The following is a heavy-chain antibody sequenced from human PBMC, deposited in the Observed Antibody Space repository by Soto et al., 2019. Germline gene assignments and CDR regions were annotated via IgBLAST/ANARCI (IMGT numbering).Heavy chain of an antibody. D-gene: IGHD5-12*01. CDR2: IYYSGST. CDR1: GGCISSYY. CDR3: AVGTMGFDP. V-gene: IGHV4-59*01. Sequence: KPSETLSLTCTVSGGCISSYYWSWIRQPPGKGLEWIGYIYYSGSTNYNPPLKSRVTISVDTSKNQFSLKLSSVTAADTAVYYCAVGTMGFDPWGQGTLVTVSS. J-gene: IGHJ5*02.